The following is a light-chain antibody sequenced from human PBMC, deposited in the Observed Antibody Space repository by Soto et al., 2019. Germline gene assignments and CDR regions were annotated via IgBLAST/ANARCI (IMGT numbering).Light chain of an antibody. CDR1: QSVGRN. Sequence: EIVVTQSPGILSVSPGDRATLSCRASQSVGRNLAWYQQKPGQAPTLLIYAASTRATGLPARFSGSGSGTDYSLAISSLQFEDFGVYSCQEYSKWPIFTFGPGTRVDIK. CDR2: AAS. V-gene: IGKV3-15*01. CDR3: QEYSKWPIFT. J-gene: IGKJ3*01.